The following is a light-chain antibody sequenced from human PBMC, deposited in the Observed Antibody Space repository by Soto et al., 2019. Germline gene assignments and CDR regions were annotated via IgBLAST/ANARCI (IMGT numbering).Light chain of an antibody. CDR1: QTIIGY. CDR2: AAS. J-gene: IGKJ1*01. CDR3: QQSYTSPRT. Sequence: DIQMTQSPSSLSASIGDSVTITCRASQTIIGYLNWYQQKPGKAPRLQINAASNLQSGVPSRFRGSGSETDFTLTITSLQPEDFATYYCQQSYTSPRTFGQGTKVDIK. V-gene: IGKV1-39*01.